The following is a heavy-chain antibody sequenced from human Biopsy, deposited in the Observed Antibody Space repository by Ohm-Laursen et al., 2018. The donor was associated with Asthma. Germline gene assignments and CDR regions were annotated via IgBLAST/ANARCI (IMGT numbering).Heavy chain of an antibody. J-gene: IGHJ4*02. CDR3: ARGPEYVRSSGALDY. Sequence: SVKVSCKASGGTFSSNSINWVRQAPGQGLEWMGRIIPIFGPTNYAQKFQGRVTISADDSTSTAYMELSSLSSEDTALYDCARGPEYVRSSGALDYWGQGTLVTVSS. CDR1: GGTFSSNS. V-gene: IGHV1-69*13. D-gene: IGHD2-2*01. CDR2: IIPIFGPT.